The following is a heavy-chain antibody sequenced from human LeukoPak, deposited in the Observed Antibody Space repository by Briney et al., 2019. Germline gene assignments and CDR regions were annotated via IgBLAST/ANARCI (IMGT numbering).Heavy chain of an antibody. CDR3: GRHARMGATQSNFDY. J-gene: IGHJ4*02. CDR2: IYPGDSDT. D-gene: IGHD1-26*01. V-gene: IGHV5-51*01. Sequence: GESLKISCKGSGYSFSTYWIGWVRQMPGKGLEWMGIIYPGDSDTRYNPSLQGQVTISADKSTSTAYLQWSSLKASDTAIYYCGRHARMGATQSNFDYWGQGTLVTVSS. CDR1: GYSFSTYW.